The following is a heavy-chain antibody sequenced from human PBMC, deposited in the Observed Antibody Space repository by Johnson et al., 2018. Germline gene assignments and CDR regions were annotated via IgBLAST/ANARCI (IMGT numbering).Heavy chain of an antibody. J-gene: IGHJ6*03. CDR3: AKDRWNRRHDYYMDV. D-gene: IGHD1-1*01. Sequence: QVQLVQSGGGVVQPGRSLRLSCAASGFTLSSYGIHWVRQAPGKGLAWVALISSDGSNKYYAASLRGRFTMSRDKPKNTLYMQMNSLRVEDTGVYYCAKDRWNRRHDYYMDVWGKGTTVTVSS. V-gene: IGHV3-30*18. CDR1: GFTLSSYG. CDR2: ISSDGSNK.